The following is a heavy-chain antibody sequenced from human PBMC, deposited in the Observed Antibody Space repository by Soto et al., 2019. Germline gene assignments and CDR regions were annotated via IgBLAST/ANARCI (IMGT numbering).Heavy chain of an antibody. Sequence: QLQLQESGPGLVQPSETLSLMCTVSGDSISSSNFFWVWIRQPPGKGLEWIGSISYSGTTHYDPSLKSRVTFPADTSKNQFPRGLIFVPAADPAVYSWASRPFYSGLAVGGKGPTVPV. CDR3: ASRPFYSGLAV. CDR1: GDSISSSNFF. CDR2: ISYSGTT. V-gene: IGHV4-39*01. J-gene: IGHJ6*04. D-gene: IGHD4-4*01.